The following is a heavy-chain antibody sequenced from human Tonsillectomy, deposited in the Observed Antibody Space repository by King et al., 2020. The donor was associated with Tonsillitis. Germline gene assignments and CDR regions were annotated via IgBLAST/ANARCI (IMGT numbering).Heavy chain of an antibody. D-gene: IGHD3-3*01. Sequence: VQLVESGGGVVQPGRSLRLSCAASGFTFSSYGMHWVRQAPGKGLEWMAVISYDGSNKYYADSVKGRFTISRDNSKNTLYLQMKSLRAEDTAVYYCANSQRPHWSGYSYHYGMDVWGQGTTVTVSS. CDR1: GFTFSSYG. V-gene: IGHV3-30*18. J-gene: IGHJ6*02. CDR2: ISYDGSNK. CDR3: ANSQRPHWSGYSYHYGMDV.